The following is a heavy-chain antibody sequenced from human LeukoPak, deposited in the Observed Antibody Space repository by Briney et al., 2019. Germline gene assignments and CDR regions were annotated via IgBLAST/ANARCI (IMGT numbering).Heavy chain of an antibody. D-gene: IGHD3-22*01. CDR3: ARDSSSGYYPAPDAFDI. CDR2: INAGNGNT. CDR1: GYTFTSYA. V-gene: IGHV1-3*01. J-gene: IGHJ3*02. Sequence: GASVKVSCKASGYTFTSYAMHWVRQAPGQRLEWMGWINAGNGNTKYSQKFQGRVTITRDTSASTAYIELSSLRSEDTAVYYCARDSSSGYYPAPDAFDIWGQGTMVTVSS.